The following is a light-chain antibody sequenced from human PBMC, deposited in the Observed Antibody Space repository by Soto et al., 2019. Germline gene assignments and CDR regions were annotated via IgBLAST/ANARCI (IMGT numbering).Light chain of an antibody. CDR1: QRVSSD. J-gene: IGKJ4*02. V-gene: IGKV3-15*01. CDR2: RAF. Sequence: ERVMTQAPATLSVSPGERATLSCRASQRVSSDLACYQQKPGQGPRLLIYRAFNRATCVPARCSGSGSGTEFTLTISSLKSEVFEVYCCQQYNNWTRTSRGGTRVEIK. CDR3: QQYNNWTRT.